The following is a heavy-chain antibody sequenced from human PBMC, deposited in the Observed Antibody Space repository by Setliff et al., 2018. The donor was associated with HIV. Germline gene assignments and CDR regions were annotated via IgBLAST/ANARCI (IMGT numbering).Heavy chain of an antibody. CDR3: VREVWTIYDNSWSGYTDL. CDR2: MNPKSGNT. J-gene: IGHJ5*02. D-gene: IGHD3-3*01. V-gene: IGHV1-8*01. Sequence: ASVKVSCKASGYNFTSHDINWVRQAPGQGLEWMGWMNPKSGNTGYARKFQGRFTISRNNSKNSVYLQMNSLGAEDTALYHCVREVWTIYDNSWSGYTDLWGQGTQVTVSS. CDR1: GYNFTSHD.